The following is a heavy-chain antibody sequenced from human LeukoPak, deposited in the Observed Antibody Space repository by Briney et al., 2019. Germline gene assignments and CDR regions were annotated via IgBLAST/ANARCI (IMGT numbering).Heavy chain of an antibody. J-gene: IGHJ6*03. CDR1: GYTFTGYY. V-gene: IGHV1-2*02. CDR2: INPNGGGT. Sequence: ASVKVSCKASGYTFTGYYMHWVRQAPGQGLEWMGWINPNGGGTNYAQKFQGRVTMTRDTSISTAYMELSRLRSDDTAVYYCASSGDYYYYMDVWGKGTTVTVSS. CDR3: ASSGDYYYYMDV.